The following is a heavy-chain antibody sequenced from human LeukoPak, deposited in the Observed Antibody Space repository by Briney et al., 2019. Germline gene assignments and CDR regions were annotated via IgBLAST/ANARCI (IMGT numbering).Heavy chain of an antibody. Sequence: SETLSLTCTVSGGSISSGSYYWSWIRQPAGKGLEWIGRIYTSGSTNYNPSLKSRVTISVDTSKNQFSLKLSSVTAADTAVYYCARDLEYSSGGGYWGQGTLVTVSS. V-gene: IGHV4-61*02. J-gene: IGHJ4*02. CDR2: IYTSGST. CDR3: ARDLEYSSGGGY. CDR1: GGSISSGSYY. D-gene: IGHD6-19*01.